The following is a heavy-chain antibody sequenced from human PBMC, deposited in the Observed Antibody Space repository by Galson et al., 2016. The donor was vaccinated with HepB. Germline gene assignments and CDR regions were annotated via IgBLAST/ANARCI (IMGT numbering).Heavy chain of an antibody. J-gene: IGHJ6*02. CDR3: ARDLVEMDV. CDR1: GYTFTDYY. Sequence: SVKVSCKASGYTFTDYYMHWVRQAPGQGLEWMGRINPHSGGTNSAQKFQGRVTMTRDTAISTVYIELSSLSSDETAVYYCARDLVEMDVWGQGTTVAVSS. CDR2: INPHSGGT. D-gene: IGHD2-8*02. V-gene: IGHV1-2*06.